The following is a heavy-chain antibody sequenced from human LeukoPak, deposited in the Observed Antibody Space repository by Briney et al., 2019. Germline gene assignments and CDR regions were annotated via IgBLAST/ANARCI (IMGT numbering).Heavy chain of an antibody. Sequence: PSETLSLTCTVSGGSISSYYWSWIRQPPGKGLEWIGYIYYSGSTNYNPSLKSRVTISVDTSKNQFSLKLSSVTAADTAVYYCARDTRGYSYGAYYYYYMDVWGKGTTVTISS. D-gene: IGHD5-18*01. V-gene: IGHV4-59*01. J-gene: IGHJ6*03. CDR3: ARDTRGYSYGAYYYYYMDV. CDR1: GGSISSYY. CDR2: IYYSGST.